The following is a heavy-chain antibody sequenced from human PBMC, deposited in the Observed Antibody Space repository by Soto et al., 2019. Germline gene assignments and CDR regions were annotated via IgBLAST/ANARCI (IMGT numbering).Heavy chain of an antibody. J-gene: IGHJ6*02. Sequence: GGSLRLSCAASGFTFGSYGMHWVRQAPGKGLEWVAVISYDGSNKYYADSVKGRFTISRDNSKNTLYLQMNSLRAEDTAVYYCAKDPRYDSSGYYYYYYYYGMDVWGQGTTVTVSS. D-gene: IGHD3-22*01. CDR1: GFTFGSYG. V-gene: IGHV3-30*18. CDR2: ISYDGSNK. CDR3: AKDPRYDSSGYYYYYYYYGMDV.